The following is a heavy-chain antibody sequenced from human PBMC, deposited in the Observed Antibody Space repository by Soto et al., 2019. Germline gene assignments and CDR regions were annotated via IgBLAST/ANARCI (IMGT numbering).Heavy chain of an antibody. V-gene: IGHV4-59*01. CDR2: IYYSGST. Sequence: SETLSLTCTVSGASITSFYWSWIRQPPGKGLEWIGYIYYSGSTNYNPSLKSRVTLSIDTSKNQFSLKLSSVTAADTAVYYCATGSSGRDYWGQGTLVTVSS. J-gene: IGHJ4*02. CDR3: ATGSSGRDY. CDR1: GASITSFY. D-gene: IGHD6-19*01.